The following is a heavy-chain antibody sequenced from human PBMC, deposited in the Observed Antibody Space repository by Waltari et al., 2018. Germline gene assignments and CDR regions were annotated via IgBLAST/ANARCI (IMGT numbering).Heavy chain of an antibody. CDR1: GYTFTSYY. Sequence: QVQLVQSGAEVKKPGASVKVSCKASGYTFTSYYMHWVRQAPGQGLEWMGIINPSGGSTSYAQKFQGRVTMTRDTSTSTVYMERSSLRSEDTAVYYCARGPLATVTGNWFDPWGQGTLVTVSS. CDR3: ARGPLATVTGNWFDP. J-gene: IGHJ5*02. CDR2: INPSGGST. V-gene: IGHV1-46*01. D-gene: IGHD4-17*01.